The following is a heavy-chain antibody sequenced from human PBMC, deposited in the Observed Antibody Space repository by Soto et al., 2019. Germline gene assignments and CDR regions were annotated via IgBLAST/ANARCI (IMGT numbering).Heavy chain of an antibody. J-gene: IGHJ5*02. CDR1: GGSISSGGYS. V-gene: IGHV4-30-2*01. CDR2: ISHSGST. Sequence: QLQMQESGSGLMKTSPTLSLNCAVSGGSISSGGYSCSWIRQPPGKGLEWIGYISHSGSTYYSPSLKSRVTISVDRSKNQFSLKLSSVTDADTAVYYCARVPSPWGPGTLVTVSS. CDR3: ARVPSP.